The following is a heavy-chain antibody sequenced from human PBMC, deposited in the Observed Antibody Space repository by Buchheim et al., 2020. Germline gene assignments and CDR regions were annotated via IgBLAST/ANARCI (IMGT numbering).Heavy chain of an antibody. V-gene: IGHV3-74*03. CDR3: SKDMSGAEDS. D-gene: IGHD2-15*01. CDR1: GFTFGRYW. Sequence: EVQVVESGGGLVQPGGSLRLSCAASGFTFGRYWMHWVRQAPGGALVWVSRINEDGSHTTYTDPVKGRFTISRDNAKKQLNLQMNSLTAEDTAVYYCSKDMSGAEDSWGQGTL. J-gene: IGHJ4*02. CDR2: INEDGSHT.